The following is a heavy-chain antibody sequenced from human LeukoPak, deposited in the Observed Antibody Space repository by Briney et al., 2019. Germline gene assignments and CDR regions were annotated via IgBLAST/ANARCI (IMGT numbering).Heavy chain of an antibody. CDR2: ITSSGRNI. CDR3: ARDQGIFDY. J-gene: IGHJ4*02. CDR1: GFTFSSYE. Sequence: GGSLRLSCAASGFTFSSYEMNWVRQAPGKGLEWVSYITSSGRNIYYADSVKGRFTISRDNAKNSLFLQMNSLRAEDSAVYYCARDQGIFDYWGQGTLVTVSS. V-gene: IGHV3-48*03.